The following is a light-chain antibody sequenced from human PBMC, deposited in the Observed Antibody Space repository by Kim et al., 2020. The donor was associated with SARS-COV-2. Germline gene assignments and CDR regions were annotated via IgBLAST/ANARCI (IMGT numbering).Light chain of an antibody. CDR1: SSNIGSYT. CDR2: SNS. CDR3: SAWDDSLNGRL. J-gene: IGLJ3*02. Sequence: GQTVTISCSGSSSNIGSYTVNWYQQLPGTAPKLLIYSNSQRPSGVPDRFSGSKSGTSASLVISGLRSEDEADYYCSAWDDSLNGRLYGGGTQLTVL. V-gene: IGLV1-44*01.